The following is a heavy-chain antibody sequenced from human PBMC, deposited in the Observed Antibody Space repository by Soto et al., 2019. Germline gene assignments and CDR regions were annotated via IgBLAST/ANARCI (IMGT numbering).Heavy chain of an antibody. J-gene: IGHJ6*02. D-gene: IGHD2-15*01. CDR3: AREVVGVVAATSYGMDV. Sequence: QVQLVQSGAEVKKPGSSVKVSCKASGGTFSSYAISWVRQAPGHGLEWMGGLIPIFGTANYAQKFQGRVTITAAESTSTDYMELSSLRSEDTAVYYCAREVVGVVAATSYGMDVCAQGTTVTVSS. V-gene: IGHV1-69*01. CDR1: GGTFSSYA. CDR2: LIPIFGTA.